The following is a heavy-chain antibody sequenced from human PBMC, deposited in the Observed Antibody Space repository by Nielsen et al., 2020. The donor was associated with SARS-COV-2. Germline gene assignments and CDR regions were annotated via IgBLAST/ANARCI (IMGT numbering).Heavy chain of an antibody. CDR3: ARDVNLTGYYSY. V-gene: IGHV1-18*04. D-gene: IGHD3-9*01. J-gene: IGHJ4*02. CDR1: GYTFTNND. Sequence: ASVKVSCKASGYTFTNNDITWVRQAPGQGLEWMGRVSPSNGNRKYAQRFQGRVTMTTDTSTRTAYMELSSLRSEDTAVYYCARDVNLTGYYSYWGQGTLVTVSS. CDR2: VSPSNGNR.